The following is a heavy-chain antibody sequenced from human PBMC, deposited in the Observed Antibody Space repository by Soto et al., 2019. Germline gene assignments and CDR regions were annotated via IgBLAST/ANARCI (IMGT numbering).Heavy chain of an antibody. CDR1: GLSIGDYW. CDR3: ARDVGWLRVEY. CDR2: IAQDGSEK. J-gene: IGHJ4*02. Sequence: EVQLVESGGGLVQPGGSLRLSCAVSGLSIGDYWMIWVRQSPGKGLEWVANIAQDGSEKYYLDSVKGRFTISRDNAKNSIFLQMSSLRAEDTAVYYCARDVGWLRVEYWGQGTLVTVTS. D-gene: IGHD5-18*01. V-gene: IGHV3-7*04.